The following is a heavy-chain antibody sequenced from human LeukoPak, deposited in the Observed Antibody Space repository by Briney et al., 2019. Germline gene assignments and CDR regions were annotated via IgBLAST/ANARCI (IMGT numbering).Heavy chain of an antibody. D-gene: IGHD3-16*02. Sequence: GASVKVSRKASGYTFTSYDINWMRQATGQELEWMGWMSPNSGNTGYAQKFQGRVTMTRNTSISTAYMELSSLRSEDTAVYYCARGTYDDYVWGSYRRSGLDYWGQGTLVTVSS. CDR1: GYTFTSYD. J-gene: IGHJ4*02. CDR2: MSPNSGNT. V-gene: IGHV1-8*01. CDR3: ARGTYDDYVWGSYRRSGLDY.